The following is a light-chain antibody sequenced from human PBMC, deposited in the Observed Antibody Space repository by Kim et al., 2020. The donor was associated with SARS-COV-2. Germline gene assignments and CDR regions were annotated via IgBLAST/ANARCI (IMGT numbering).Light chain of an antibody. Sequence: QSALTQPASVSGSPGQSITISCTGTSGDVGGYDYVSWYQQHPGKVPKLLIYDGSKRPSGVSNRISGSKSANTASLTISGLQAEDEADYYCSSYRSSSTFVVGTGTKVTVL. CDR3: SSYRSSSTFV. CDR2: DGS. J-gene: IGLJ1*01. CDR1: SGDVGGYDY. V-gene: IGLV2-14*01.